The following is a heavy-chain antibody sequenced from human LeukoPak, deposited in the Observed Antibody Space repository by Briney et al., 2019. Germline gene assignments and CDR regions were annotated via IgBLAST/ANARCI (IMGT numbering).Heavy chain of an antibody. J-gene: IGHJ4*02. CDR2: IYPGDSDT. Sequence: PGESLKISCKGFGYSFASYWIGWVRQMPGKGLEWMGIIYPGDSDTRYSPSFQGQVTISADKSISTAYLQWSSLKASDTAMYFCARGQQLANLDYCGQGTLVTVSS. CDR1: GYSFASYW. V-gene: IGHV5-51*01. CDR3: ARGQQLANLDY. D-gene: IGHD6-13*01.